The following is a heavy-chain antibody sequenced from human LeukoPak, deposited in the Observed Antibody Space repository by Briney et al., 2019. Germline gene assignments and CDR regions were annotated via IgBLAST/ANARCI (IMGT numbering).Heavy chain of an antibody. CDR3: ARQIASAGTAGFDF. CDR2: IYSTGST. D-gene: IGHD6-13*01. Sequence: PSETLSLTCTVSGGRISRCYWSWIRQPAGKGLEWIGRIYSTGSTNYNPSLKSRVTMSVDTSKNQFSLRLRSVTAADTAVYYCARQIASAGTAGFDFWGQGALVTVSS. V-gene: IGHV4-4*07. J-gene: IGHJ4*02. CDR1: GGRISRCY.